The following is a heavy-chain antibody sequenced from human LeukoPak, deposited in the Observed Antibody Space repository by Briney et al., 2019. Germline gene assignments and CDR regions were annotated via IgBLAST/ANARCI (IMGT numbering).Heavy chain of an antibody. CDR3: ASAVMVEYFDY. CDR2: IYYSGST. Sequence: SETLSLTCTVSGGSISSSSYYWGWIRQPPGKGLEWIGSIYYSGSTYYNPSLKSRVTISVDTSKNQFSLKLSSVTAADTAVYYCASAVMVEYFDYWGQGTLVTVSS. D-gene: IGHD3-10*01. V-gene: IGHV4-39*01. J-gene: IGHJ4*02. CDR1: GGSISSSSYY.